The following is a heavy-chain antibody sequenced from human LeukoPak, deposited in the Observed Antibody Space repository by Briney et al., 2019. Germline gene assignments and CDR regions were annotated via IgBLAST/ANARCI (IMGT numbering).Heavy chain of an antibody. V-gene: IGHV5-51*01. CDR2: IYPGDSDT. D-gene: IGHD6-19*01. CDR3: ARQHSSGPNDY. Sequence: GESLQISFKGSGYSFTSYWIGWVRRMPGKGLEWMGIIYPGDSDTRYSPSFQGQVTISADKSISTAYLQWTSLKASDTAMYYCARQHSSGPNDYWGQGTLVTVSS. CDR1: GYSFTSYW. J-gene: IGHJ4*02.